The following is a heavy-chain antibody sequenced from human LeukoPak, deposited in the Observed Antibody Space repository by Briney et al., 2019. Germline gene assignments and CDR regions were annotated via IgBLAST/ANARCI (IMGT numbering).Heavy chain of an antibody. CDR2: IYYTGST. Sequence: PSETLSLTCTVSGGSISSYYWSWIRQPPGKGLEWIGYIYYTGSTDYNPSLKSRVAISVDTSKNQFSLKLSSVTAADTAVYYCARGSKAAPGTFDYWGQGPLVTVSS. D-gene: IGHD6-13*01. CDR3: ARGSKAAPGTFDY. CDR1: GGSISSYY. V-gene: IGHV4-59*01. J-gene: IGHJ4*02.